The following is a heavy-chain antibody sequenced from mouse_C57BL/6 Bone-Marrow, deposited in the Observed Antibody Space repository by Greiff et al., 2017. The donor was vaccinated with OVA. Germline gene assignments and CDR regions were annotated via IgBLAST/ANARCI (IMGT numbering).Heavy chain of an antibody. V-gene: IGHV1-75*01. CDR1: GYTFTDYY. J-gene: IGHJ4*01. Sequence: VQLQQSGPELVKPGASVKISCKASGYTFTDYYINWVKQRPGQGLEWIGWIFPGSGSTYYNEKFKGKATLTVDKSSSTAYMFLSSLTSEDSAVYFCARSRLRYYGMDYWGQGTSVTVSS. CDR3: ARSRLRYYGMDY. CDR2: IFPGSGST. D-gene: IGHD2-4*01.